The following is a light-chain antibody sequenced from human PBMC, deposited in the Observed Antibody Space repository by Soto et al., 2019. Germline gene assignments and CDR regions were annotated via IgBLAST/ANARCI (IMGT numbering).Light chain of an antibody. CDR3: MQTSHWTGT. CDR2: KVS. V-gene: IGKV2-30*01. J-gene: IGKJ1*01. CDR1: QSLVYGDGNTY. Sequence: DIVMTQSPLSLPVTPGQPASISCRSSQSLVYGDGNTYLNWFQQRPGQSPRRXXFKVSHRDSGVPDRFSGSVSGTNGTMKISRVEMEDGWLYYCMQTSHWTGTFGQGTKVDIK.